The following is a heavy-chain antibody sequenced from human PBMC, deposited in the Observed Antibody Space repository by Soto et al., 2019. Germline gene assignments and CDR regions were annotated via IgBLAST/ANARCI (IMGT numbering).Heavy chain of an antibody. Sequence: SETLSLTCTVSGGSISSYYWSWIRQPPGKGLEWIGYIYYSGSTNYNPSLKSRVTISVDTSKNQFSLKLSSVTAADTAVYYCARYHIAENYFDYWGQGTLVTVSS. CDR1: GGSISSYY. CDR2: IYYSGST. V-gene: IGHV4-59*01. CDR3: ARYHIAENYFDY. J-gene: IGHJ4*02. D-gene: IGHD6-13*01.